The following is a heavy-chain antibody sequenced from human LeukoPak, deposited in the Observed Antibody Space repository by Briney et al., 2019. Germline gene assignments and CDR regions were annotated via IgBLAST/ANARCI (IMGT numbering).Heavy chain of an antibody. CDR1: GYTFTTYG. CDR3: ARELSADTSVGHLAH. D-gene: IGHD5-18*01. Sequence: ASVKVSCKASGYTFTTYGITWVRQAPGQGLEWMGYISAYSGNTNYAQKLQGGVTMTTDTSTTTAYMELGSLRSDDTAVYYCARELSADTSVGHLAHWGQGTLVTVSS. J-gene: IGHJ4*02. CDR2: ISAYSGNT. V-gene: IGHV1-18*04.